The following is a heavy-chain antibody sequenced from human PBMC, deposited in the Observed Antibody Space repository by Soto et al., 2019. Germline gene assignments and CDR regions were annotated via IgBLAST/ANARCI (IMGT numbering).Heavy chain of an antibody. D-gene: IGHD3-22*01. V-gene: IGHV3-15*01. Sequence: GGSLRLSCAASGFTFSNAWMSWVRQAPGKGLEWVGRIKSKTDGGTTDYAAPVKGRFTISRDDSKNTLYLQMNSLKTEDTAVYYCTTAYYDSSGYYYWGQGTPVTVSS. CDR2: IKSKTDGGTT. J-gene: IGHJ4*02. CDR1: GFTFSNAW. CDR3: TTAYYDSSGYYY.